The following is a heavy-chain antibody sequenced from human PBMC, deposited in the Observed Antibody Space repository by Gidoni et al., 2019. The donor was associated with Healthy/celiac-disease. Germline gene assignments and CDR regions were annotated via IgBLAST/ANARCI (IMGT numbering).Heavy chain of an antibody. CDR2: IYPGDSDT. D-gene: IGHD2-15*01. J-gene: IGHJ4*02. V-gene: IGHV5-51*01. Sequence: EVQLVQSGAEVKKPGESLKISCKGSGYSFTSYWIGWVRQMPGKGLEWMGIIYPGDSDTRYSPSFQGQVAISADKSMSTAYLQWSSLKASDTAMYYCARPIHCSGGSCYSDYWGQGTLVTVSS. CDR1: GYSFTSYW. CDR3: ARPIHCSGGSCYSDY.